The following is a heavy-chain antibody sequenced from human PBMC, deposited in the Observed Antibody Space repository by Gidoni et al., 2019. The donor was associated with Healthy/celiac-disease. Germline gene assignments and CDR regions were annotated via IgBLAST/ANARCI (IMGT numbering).Heavy chain of an antibody. V-gene: IGHV4-59*01. CDR3: ARVVSAYHDFWSGWGSRTTNWYFDL. J-gene: IGHJ2*01. CDR1: GGSISTYY. CDR2: IHYSGST. D-gene: IGHD3-3*01. Sequence: QVQLQESGPGLVKPSETLSLSCTVSGGSISTYYWNWIRQPPGKGLEWIGYIHYSGSTNYNPSLKSRVTISVDTSKNQVSLKLRSVTAADTAVYFCARVVSAYHDFWSGWGSRTTNWYFDLWGRGTLVTVSS.